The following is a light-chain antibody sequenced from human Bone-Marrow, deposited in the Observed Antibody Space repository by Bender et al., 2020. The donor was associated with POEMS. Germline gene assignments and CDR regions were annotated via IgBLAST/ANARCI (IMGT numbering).Light chain of an antibody. CDR2: AVN. CDR3: YSFAGIDTLRL. V-gene: IGLV2-11*01. CDR1: SSDVGGYKY. Sequence: QSALTQPPSVSGSPGQSVTISCTGTSSDVGGYKYVSWYQQHPGKGPKLMIYAVNKRPSGISDRFSGSKSGNTASLTISGLQAEDEADYYCYSFAGIDTLRLFGGGTKLTVL. J-gene: IGLJ3*02.